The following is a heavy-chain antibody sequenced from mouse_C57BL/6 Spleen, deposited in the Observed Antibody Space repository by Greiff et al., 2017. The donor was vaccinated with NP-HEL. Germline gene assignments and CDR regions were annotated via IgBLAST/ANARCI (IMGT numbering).Heavy chain of an antibody. CDR3: ARTKDYAMDY. CDR2: ISNGGGST. D-gene: IGHD1-3*01. Sequence: EVQVVESGGGLVQPGGSLKLSCAASGFTFSDYYMYWVRQTPEKRLEWVAYISNGGGSTYYPDTVKGRFTISRDNAKNTLYLQMSRLKSEDTAMYYCARTKDYAMDYWGQGTSVTVSS. CDR1: GFTFSDYY. V-gene: IGHV5-12*01. J-gene: IGHJ4*01.